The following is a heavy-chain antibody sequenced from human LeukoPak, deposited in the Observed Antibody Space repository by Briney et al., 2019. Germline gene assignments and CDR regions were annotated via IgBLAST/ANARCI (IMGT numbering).Heavy chain of an antibody. CDR2: INPNSGAT. CDR1: GYTFADHY. J-gene: IGHJ6*02. V-gene: IGHV1-2*02. Sequence: ASVKVSCKASGYTFADHYMHWGRQAPGQGLEWMGWINPNSGATNYAQKFQGRVTMTRDTSISTAYMELSRLRSDDTAVYYCARVGYYYYGMDVWGQGTTVTVSS. CDR3: ARVGYYYYGMDV.